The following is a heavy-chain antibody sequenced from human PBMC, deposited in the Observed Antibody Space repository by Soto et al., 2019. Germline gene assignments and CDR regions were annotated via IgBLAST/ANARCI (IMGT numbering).Heavy chain of an antibody. J-gene: IGHJ4*02. CDR2: ISYDGSNK. D-gene: IGHD5-18*01. CDR3: AKDRGRGYSYGCSDY. V-gene: IGHV3-30*18. Sequence: QVQLVESGGGVVQPGRSLRLSCAASGFTFSSYGMHWVRQAPGKGLEWVAVISYDGSNKYYADSVKGRFTISRDNSKNPLYLQMNSLRAEDTAVYYCAKDRGRGYSYGCSDYWGQGTLVTVSS. CDR1: GFTFSSYG.